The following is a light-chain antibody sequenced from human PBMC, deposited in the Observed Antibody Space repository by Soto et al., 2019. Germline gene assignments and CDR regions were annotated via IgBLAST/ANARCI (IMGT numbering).Light chain of an antibody. V-gene: IGKV1-39*01. CDR2: AAS. CDR1: QSISSY. J-gene: IGKJ1*01. Sequence: DIQMTQSPSSLSASVGDIVTITFRASQSISSYLNWYQQKPGKAPKLLIYAASSLQSGVPSRFSGSGSGTDFTLTISRLEPEDFAVYYCQQYGSSGTFGQGTKVDIK. CDR3: QQYGSSGT.